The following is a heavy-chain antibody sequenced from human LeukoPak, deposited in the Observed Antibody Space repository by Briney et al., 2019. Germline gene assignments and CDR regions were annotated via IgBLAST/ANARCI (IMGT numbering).Heavy chain of an antibody. CDR3: ARSYGDYGLGYYYFDY. D-gene: IGHD4-17*01. CDR2: IYHSGST. V-gene: IGHV4-4*02. CDR1: GGSISSSNW. J-gene: IGHJ4*02. Sequence: SGTLSLTCAVSGGSISSSNWWGWVRPPPGKGREWIGEIYHSGSTNYNPSLKSRVTISVDKSKNQFSLKLSSVTAADTAVYYCARSYGDYGLGYYYFDYWGQGTLVTVSS.